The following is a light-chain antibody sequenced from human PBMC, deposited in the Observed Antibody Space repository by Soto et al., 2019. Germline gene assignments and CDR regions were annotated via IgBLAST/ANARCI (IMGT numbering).Light chain of an antibody. Sequence: QSVLTQPPSASGSPGQSVTISCTGTSSDVGAYNYVSWYQQYPGKAPKLMIYEVSKRPSGVPDRFSGSKSGNTASLTVSGLQAEDEADYYCSSYAGNNNGVFGGGTKLTVL. J-gene: IGLJ3*02. CDR1: SSDVGAYNY. V-gene: IGLV2-8*01. CDR3: SSYAGNNNGV. CDR2: EVS.